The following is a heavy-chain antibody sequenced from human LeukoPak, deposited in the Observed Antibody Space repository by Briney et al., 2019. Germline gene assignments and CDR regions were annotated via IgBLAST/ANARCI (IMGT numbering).Heavy chain of an antibody. CDR2: IYSGGST. V-gene: IGHV3-53*01. CDR3: ARSYYSDSSGYYDY. D-gene: IGHD3-22*01. CDR1: GFTVSSNH. Sequence: SGGSLRLSCAASGFTVSSNHMSWVRQAPGKGLEWVSVIYSGGSTNYADSVRGRFTISRDNSKNTLYLQMNSLRAEDTAVYYCARSYYSDSSGYYDYWGQGSLVTVSS. J-gene: IGHJ4*02.